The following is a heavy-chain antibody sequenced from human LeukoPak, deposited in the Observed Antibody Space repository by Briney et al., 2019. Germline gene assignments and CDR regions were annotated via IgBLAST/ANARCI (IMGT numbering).Heavy chain of an antibody. J-gene: IGHJ4*02. Sequence: SQTPSLTCAISGDSVSSNSAAWNWIRQSPSRGLEWLGRTYYRSKWYNDYAVSVKSRITINPDTSKNQFSLKMNSVTAADTAVYYCALFEVVVGSTQDFWSQGTLVTVSS. D-gene: IGHD2-15*01. CDR1: GDSVSSNSAA. V-gene: IGHV6-1*01. CDR3: ALFEVVVGSTQDF. CDR2: TYYRSKWYN.